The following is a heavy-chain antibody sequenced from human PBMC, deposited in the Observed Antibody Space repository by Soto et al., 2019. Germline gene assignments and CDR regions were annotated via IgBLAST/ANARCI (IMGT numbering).Heavy chain of an antibody. J-gene: IGHJ5*02. Sequence: LSLTCAVSGSSVTSFYWGWIRQSPGKGLEWIGSVYPSGNTYNKPSLRSRVTMSIDTSKNEVSLQVASVTAADTALYFCVAYTASRNWFDPWGQGTLVTVSS. CDR1: GSSVTSFY. CDR2: VYPSGNT. D-gene: IGHD2-2*02. CDR3: VAYTASRNWFDP. V-gene: IGHV4-38-2*01.